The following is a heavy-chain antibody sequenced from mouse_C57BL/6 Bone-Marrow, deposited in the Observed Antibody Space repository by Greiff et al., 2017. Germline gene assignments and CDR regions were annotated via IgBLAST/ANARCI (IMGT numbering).Heavy chain of an antibody. CDR1: GFTFSSYA. V-gene: IGHV5-4*01. D-gene: IGHD1-1*01. J-gene: IGHJ2*01. CDR3: ARDYYGSSHFDY. Sequence: EVKLVESGGGLVKPGGSLKLSCAASGFTFSSYAMSWVRQTPEKRLAWVATISDGGSYTYYPDNVKGRFTISRDNAKNNLYLQMSHLKSEDTAMYYCARDYYGSSHFDYWGQGTTLTVSS. CDR2: ISDGGSYT.